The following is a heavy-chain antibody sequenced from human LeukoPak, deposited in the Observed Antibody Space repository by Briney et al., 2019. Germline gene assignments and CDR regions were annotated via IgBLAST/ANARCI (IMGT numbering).Heavy chain of an antibody. Sequence: GASVKVSCKASGYTFTGYYMHWARQAPGQGLEWMGWINPNSGGTNYAQKFQGRVTMTRDTSISTAYMELSRLRSDDTAVYYCARGDQLLFFGYSYGSERSNYYDSSGFDYWGQGTLVTVSS. V-gene: IGHV1-2*02. CDR1: GYTFTGYY. CDR3: ARGDQLLFFGYSYGSERSNYYDSSGFDY. J-gene: IGHJ4*02. CDR2: INPNSGGT. D-gene: IGHD3-22*01.